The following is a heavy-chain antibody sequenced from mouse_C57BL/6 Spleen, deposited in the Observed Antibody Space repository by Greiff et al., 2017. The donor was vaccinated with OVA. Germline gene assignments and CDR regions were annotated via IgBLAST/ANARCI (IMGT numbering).Heavy chain of an antibody. CDR1: GYAFSSYW. CDR2: IYPGDGDT. V-gene: IGHV1-80*01. Sequence: QVQLKESGAELVKPGASVKISCKASGYAFSSYWMNWVKQRPGKGLEWIGQIYPGDGDTNYNGKFKGKATLTADKSSSTAYMQLSSLTSEDSAVYFCARTGSNYHYYAMDYWGQGTSVTVSS. J-gene: IGHJ4*01. CDR3: ARTGSNYHYYAMDY. D-gene: IGHD2-5*01.